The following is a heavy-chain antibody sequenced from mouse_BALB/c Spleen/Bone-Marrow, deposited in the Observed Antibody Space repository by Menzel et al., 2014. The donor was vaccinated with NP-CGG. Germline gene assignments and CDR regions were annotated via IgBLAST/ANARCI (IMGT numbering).Heavy chain of an antibody. V-gene: IGHV2-9*02. D-gene: IGHD2-3*01. J-gene: IGHJ2*01. CDR1: GFSLTSYG. Sequence: VQGVESGPGLVAPSQSLSITCTVSGFSLTSYGVHWVRQPPGKGQEWLGVIWAGGSTNYNSALMSRLSISKDNSESQVFLKMNSLQTDDTAIYYCARDRGYYKDVGDYWGQGTTLTVSS. CDR3: ARDRGYYKDVGDY. CDR2: IWAGGST.